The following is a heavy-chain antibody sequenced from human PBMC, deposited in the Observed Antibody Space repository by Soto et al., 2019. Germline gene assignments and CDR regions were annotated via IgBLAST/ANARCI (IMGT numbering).Heavy chain of an antibody. CDR2: IKPDNGYT. Sequence: QLQLVQTGAEVERPGASVRVSCKAYGYPFSKYGISWIRQAPGPGLEWMGWIKPDNGYTNYAQKFQGRVTMTTDTSSNTAYMELRSLRSDDMAVYYCATSYDSGFDPWGQGALVSVSS. J-gene: IGHJ5*02. V-gene: IGHV1-18*03. CDR1: GYPFSKYG. CDR3: ATSYDSGFDP. D-gene: IGHD5-12*01.